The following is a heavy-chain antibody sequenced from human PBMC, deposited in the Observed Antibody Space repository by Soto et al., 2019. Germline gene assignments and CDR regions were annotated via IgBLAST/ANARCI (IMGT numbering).Heavy chain of an antibody. CDR3: ARDYYGDYILDY. Sequence: GGSLRLSCVVSGFSFSDYYMSWIRQAPGKGLEWISYVSNTGSTKYYADSVKGRFTISRDNAKNSLYLQMNSLRGEDTAVYYCARDYYGDYILDYWGQGTLVTVSS. V-gene: IGHV3-11*01. CDR2: VSNTGSTK. CDR1: GFSFSDYY. D-gene: IGHD4-17*01. J-gene: IGHJ4*02.